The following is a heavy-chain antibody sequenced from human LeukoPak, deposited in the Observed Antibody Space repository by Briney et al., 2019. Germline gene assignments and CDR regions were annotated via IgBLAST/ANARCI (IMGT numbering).Heavy chain of an antibody. Sequence: SETLSLTCTVSGGSISSHYWNWIQQPPGKGLEWIGYIYYSGSTYYNPSLKSRVTISVDTSKNQFSLKLSSVTAADTAVYYCARVYYDWLLFYFDYWGQGTLVTVSS. CDR3: ARVYYDWLLFYFDY. J-gene: IGHJ4*02. CDR1: GGSISSHY. V-gene: IGHV4-59*08. CDR2: IYYSGST. D-gene: IGHD3-9*01.